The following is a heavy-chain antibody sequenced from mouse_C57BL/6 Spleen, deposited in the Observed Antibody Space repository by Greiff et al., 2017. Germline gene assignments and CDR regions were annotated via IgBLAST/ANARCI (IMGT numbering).Heavy chain of an antibody. J-gene: IGHJ4*01. CDR2: ISSGSSTI. CDR3: ARRWLVQYYYAMDY. D-gene: IGHD2-3*01. V-gene: IGHV5-17*01. CDR1: GFTFSDYG. Sequence: EVKLQESGGGLVKPGGSLKLSCAASGFTFSDYGMHWVRQAPEKGLEWVAYISSGSSTIYYADTVKGRFTISRDNAKNTLFLQMTSLRSEDTAMYYCARRWLVQYYYAMDYWGQGTSVTVSS.